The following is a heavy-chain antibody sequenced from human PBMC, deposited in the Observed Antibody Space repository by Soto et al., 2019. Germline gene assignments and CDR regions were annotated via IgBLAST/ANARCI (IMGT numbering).Heavy chain of an antibody. D-gene: IGHD3-10*01. CDR1: GNTITNNL. CDR2: ISPGDSDT. J-gene: IGHJ6*02. V-gene: IGHV5-51*01. Sequence: PGESMKICCKGSGNTITNNLIGWVRQLPGKGLEWMGIISPGDSDTRYSPSFRGEVTISVDKSIATAYLQWRSLKASDTDMYYCARRSDYHYGSGKYYGLDVWGQGTTVTVSS. CDR3: ARRSDYHYGSGKYYGLDV.